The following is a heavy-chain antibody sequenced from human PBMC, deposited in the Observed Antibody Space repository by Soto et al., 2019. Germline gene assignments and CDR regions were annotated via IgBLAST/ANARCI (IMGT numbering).Heavy chain of an antibody. D-gene: IGHD3-3*01. V-gene: IGHV3-74*01. CDR3: TRSSPPTSLRFLEWYYMDV. J-gene: IGHJ6*03. CDR2: INSDGSST. Sequence: GGSLRLSCAASGFTFSSYWMHWVRQAPGKGLVWVSRINSDGSSTSYADSVKGRFTISRDNAKNTLYLQMNSLRAEDTAVYYCTRSSPPTSLRFLEWYYMDVWGKGTTVTVSS. CDR1: GFTFSSYW.